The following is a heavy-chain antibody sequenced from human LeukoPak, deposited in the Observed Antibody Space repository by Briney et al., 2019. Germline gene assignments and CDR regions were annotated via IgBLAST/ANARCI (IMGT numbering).Heavy chain of an antibody. CDR1: GGSISSNY. Sequence: SETLSLTCTVSGGSISSNYWSWIRQPPGKGLEWIGYIYHSGSTNYNPSLKSRVTISVDTSKNQFSLKLSSVTAADTAVYYCARVHCSSISCYMGIDYWGQGTLVTVSS. V-gene: IGHV4-59*01. J-gene: IGHJ4*02. CDR3: ARVHCSSISCYMGIDY. D-gene: IGHD2-2*02. CDR2: IYHSGST.